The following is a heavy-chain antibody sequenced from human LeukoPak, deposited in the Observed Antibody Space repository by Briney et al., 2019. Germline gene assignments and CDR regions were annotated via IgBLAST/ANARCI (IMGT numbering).Heavy chain of an antibody. V-gene: IGHV5-51*01. CDR1: GYSFTSYW. CDR2: IYPGDSDT. D-gene: IGHD3-10*01. CDR3: ARGIRQDYYGSGSYSLAWFDP. Sequence: GESLKISCKGSGYSFTSYWIGWVRQMPGKGLEWMGIIYPGDSDTRYSPSFQGQVTISADKSISTAYLQWSSLKASDTAMYYCARGIRQDYYGSGSYSLAWFDPWGQGTLVTVSS. J-gene: IGHJ5*02.